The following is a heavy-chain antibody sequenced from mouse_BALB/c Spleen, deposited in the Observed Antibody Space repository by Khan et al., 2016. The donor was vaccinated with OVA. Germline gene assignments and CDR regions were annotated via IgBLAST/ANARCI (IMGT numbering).Heavy chain of an antibody. D-gene: IGHD1-1*01. J-gene: IGHJ2*01. CDR2: INTNTGEP. V-gene: IGHV9-3*02. CDR1: GYTFTNYG. Sequence: QIQLVQSGPELKKPGETVKISCKASGYTFTNYGMNWVKQAPGKGLKWMGWINTNTGEPTYAEEFKGRFAFSLETSASTAYLQINNLKNEDTATYFCAKEITSLFDYWGQGTTLTVSS. CDR3: AKEITSLFDY.